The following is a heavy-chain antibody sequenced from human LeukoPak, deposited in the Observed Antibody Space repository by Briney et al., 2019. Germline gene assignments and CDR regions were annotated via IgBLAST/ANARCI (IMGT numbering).Heavy chain of an antibody. CDR1: AYTFTGYY. CDR2: INPNSGGT. V-gene: IGHV1-2*02. D-gene: IGHD6-13*01. Sequence: ASVKVSCKASAYTFTGYYMHWVRQAPGQGLEWMGWINPNSGGTNYAQKFQGRVTMTRDTSISTAYMELSRLRSDDTAVYYCARASIAAAGSFRRGWFDPWGQGTLVTVSS. CDR3: ARASIAAAGSFRRGWFDP. J-gene: IGHJ5*02.